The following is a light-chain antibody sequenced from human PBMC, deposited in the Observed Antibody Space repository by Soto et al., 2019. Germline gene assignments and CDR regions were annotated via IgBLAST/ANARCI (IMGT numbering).Light chain of an antibody. Sequence: DIQMTQSPSSLSASVGDRVTITCQASQDISNNLNWYQQRPGKAPKLLIYDATKLETGVPSRFSGSGSGTDFTFTISSLQPEDIATYYCQQYDTLQFTFGPGTKVNV. CDR3: QQYDTLQFT. CDR2: DAT. CDR1: QDISNN. V-gene: IGKV1-33*01. J-gene: IGKJ3*01.